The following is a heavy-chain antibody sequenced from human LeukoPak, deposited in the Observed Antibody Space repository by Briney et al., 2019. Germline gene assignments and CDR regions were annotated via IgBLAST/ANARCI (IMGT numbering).Heavy chain of an antibody. CDR2: ISSSGSTI. CDR1: GFTFSDYY. J-gene: IGHJ4*02. Sequence: GGSLRLSCAASGFTFSDYYMSWIRQAPGKGLEWVSYISSSGSTIYYADSAKGRFTISRDNAKNSLYLQMNSLRAEDTAVYFCAREYSGSGIYRAFHYWGQGTLVTVSS. V-gene: IGHV3-11*04. D-gene: IGHD3-10*01. CDR3: AREYSGSGIYRAFHY.